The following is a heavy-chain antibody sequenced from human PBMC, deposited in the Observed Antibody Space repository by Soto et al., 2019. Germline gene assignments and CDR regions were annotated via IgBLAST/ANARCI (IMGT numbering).Heavy chain of an antibody. Sequence: ASVKVSCKASGYTFTSYYMHWVRQAPGQGLEWMGIINPSGGSTSYAQKFQGRVTMTRDTSASTVYMELSSLRSEDTAVYYCARDLGGYCSSTSCSSYWGQGTLVTVSS. D-gene: IGHD2-2*01. V-gene: IGHV1-46*01. J-gene: IGHJ4*02. CDR2: INPSGGST. CDR1: GYTFTSYY. CDR3: ARDLGGYCSSTSCSSY.